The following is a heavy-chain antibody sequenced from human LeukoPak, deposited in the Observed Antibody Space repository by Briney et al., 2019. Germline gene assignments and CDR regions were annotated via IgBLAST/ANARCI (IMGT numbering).Heavy chain of an antibody. V-gene: IGHV3-73*01. CDR1: GFTFSGSA. Sequence: GGFLNLFCAVSGFTFSGSAMHWVRQASGKGLEWVGRIRSKANSYATAYAASMKGRITISKDDSKNTAYLEMNSLKTEDTAVYYCTRLLEKVNLAEGNKGLFDYWGQGTLDTVSS. CDR2: IRSKANSYAT. D-gene: IGHD4-23*01. CDR3: TRLLEKVNLAEGNKGLFDY. J-gene: IGHJ4*02.